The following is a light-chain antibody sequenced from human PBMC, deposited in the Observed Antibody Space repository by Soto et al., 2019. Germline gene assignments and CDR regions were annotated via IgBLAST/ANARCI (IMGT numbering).Light chain of an antibody. CDR1: SSDVGGYNY. CDR3: SSYTGSSTLL. J-gene: IGLJ2*01. Sequence: QSALTQPASVSGSPGQSITISCTGTSSDVGGYNYVSWYQHHPGKAPELMIYGVSNRPSGVSNRFSGSKSGNTASLTISGLQAEDEAAYYCSSYTGSSTLLFGGGTTLTVL. CDR2: GVS. V-gene: IGLV2-14*03.